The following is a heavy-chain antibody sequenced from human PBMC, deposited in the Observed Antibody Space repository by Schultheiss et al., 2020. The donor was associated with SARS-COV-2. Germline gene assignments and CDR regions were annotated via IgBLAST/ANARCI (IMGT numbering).Heavy chain of an antibody. Sequence: SETLSLTCAVSGGSISSSNWWSWVRQPPGKGLEWIGEIYHSGSTNYNPSLKSRVTISVDKSKNQFSLKLSSVTAADTAVYYCARADVDTAMVPGATDYFDYWGQGTLVTVSS. V-gene: IGHV4-4*02. CDR3: ARADVDTAMVPGATDYFDY. D-gene: IGHD5-18*01. CDR1: GGSISSSNW. CDR2: IYHSGST. J-gene: IGHJ4*02.